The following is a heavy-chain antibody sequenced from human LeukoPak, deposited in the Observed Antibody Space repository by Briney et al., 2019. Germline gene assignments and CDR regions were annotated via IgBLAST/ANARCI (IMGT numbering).Heavy chain of an antibody. CDR1: GGSFSGYY. J-gene: IGHJ6*03. CDR3: ARGKEYSYGFYYYYYMDV. V-gene: IGHV4-34*01. CDR2: INHSGST. D-gene: IGHD5-18*01. Sequence: SETLSLTCAVYGGSFSGYYWSWIRQPPGKGLVWIGEINHSGSTNYNPSLKSRVTISVDTSKNQFSLKLSSVTAADTAVYYCARGKEYSYGFYYYYYMDVWGKGTTVTVSS.